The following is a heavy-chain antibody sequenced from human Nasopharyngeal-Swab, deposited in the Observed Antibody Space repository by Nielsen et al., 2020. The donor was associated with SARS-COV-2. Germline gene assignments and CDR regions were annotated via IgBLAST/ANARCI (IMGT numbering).Heavy chain of an antibody. CDR3: ARERGSTSSHDAFDI. D-gene: IGHD2-2*01. V-gene: IGHV4-30-2*01. J-gene: IGHJ3*02. CDR2: IYHSGST. Sequence: SETLSLTCAVSGGSISSGGYSWSWIRQPPGKGLEWIGYIYHSGSTYYNPSLKSRVTISVDRSKNQFPLKLSSVTAADTAVYYCARERGSTSSHDAFDIWGQGTMVTVSS. CDR1: GGSISSGGYS.